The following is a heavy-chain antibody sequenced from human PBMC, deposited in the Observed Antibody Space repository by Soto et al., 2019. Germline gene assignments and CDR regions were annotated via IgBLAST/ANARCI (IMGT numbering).Heavy chain of an antibody. V-gene: IGHV1-2*04. Sequence: VSSVKVSCKASGYTFTGYYMHWVRQAPGQGLEWMGWINPNSGGANYAQKFQGWVTMTRDTSISTAYMELSRLRSDDTAVYYCPSDCIESRRRPGLFASGGQGSLVTVSA. CDR2: INPNSGGA. CDR3: PSDCIESRRRPGLFAS. J-gene: IGHJ5*01. D-gene: IGHD6-6*01. CDR1: GYTFTGYY.